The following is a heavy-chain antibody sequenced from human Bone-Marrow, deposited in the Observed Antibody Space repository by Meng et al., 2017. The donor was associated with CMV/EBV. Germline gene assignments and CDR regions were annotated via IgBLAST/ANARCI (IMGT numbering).Heavy chain of an antibody. V-gene: IGHV3-30-3*01. CDR1: GFTFSSYA. CDR3: TRDREGGASDC. D-gene: IGHD3-16*01. CDR2: ISYDGSNK. J-gene: IGHJ4*02. Sequence: GESLKISCAASGFTFSSYAMHWVRQAPGKGLEWVAFISYDGSNKYYADSVKGRFTISRDSSKNTLYLQMNSLRAEDTAVYYCTRDREGGASDCWGQGTLVTGSS.